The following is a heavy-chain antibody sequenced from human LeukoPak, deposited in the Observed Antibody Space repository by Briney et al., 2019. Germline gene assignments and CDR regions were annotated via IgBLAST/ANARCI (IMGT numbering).Heavy chain of an antibody. Sequence: SEALSLTCAVYGGSFSGYYWSWIRQPPGKGLEWIGEINHSGSTNYNPSLKSRVTISVDTSKNQFSLKLSSVTAADTAVYYCASIWRYGSGNSYFDYWGQETLVTVSS. CDR1: GGSFSGYY. V-gene: IGHV4-34*01. D-gene: IGHD3-10*01. J-gene: IGHJ4*02. CDR2: INHSGST. CDR3: ASIWRYGSGNSYFDY.